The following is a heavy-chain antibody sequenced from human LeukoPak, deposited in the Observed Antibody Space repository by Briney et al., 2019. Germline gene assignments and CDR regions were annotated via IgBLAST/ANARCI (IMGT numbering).Heavy chain of an antibody. CDR2: ITSSGDNT. CDR1: GFTFSGYA. CDR3: AKAVYAAGIFEY. J-gene: IGHJ4*02. Sequence: PGGSLRLSCAASGFTFSGYAMSWVRQAPGEGLEWVSTITSSGDNTYYRDSVKGRFTISRDTSKNTLYLQMNSLRAEDTAVYFCAKAVYAAGIFEYWGQGTLVTVSS. V-gene: IGHV3-23*01. D-gene: IGHD6-13*01.